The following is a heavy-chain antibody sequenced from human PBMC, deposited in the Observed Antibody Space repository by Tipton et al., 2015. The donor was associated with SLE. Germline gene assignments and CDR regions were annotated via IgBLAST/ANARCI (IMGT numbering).Heavy chain of an antibody. Sequence: TLSLTCAVSGYSISSGYYWGWIRQPPGKGLEWIGYIYYSGSTNYNPSLKSRVTISVDTSKNQFSLKLSSVTAADTAVYYCARDTLREPGYFQHWGQGTLVTVSS. J-gene: IGHJ1*01. CDR3: ARDTLREPGYFQH. D-gene: IGHD3-16*01. CDR1: GYSISSGYY. CDR2: IYYSGST. V-gene: IGHV4-61*01.